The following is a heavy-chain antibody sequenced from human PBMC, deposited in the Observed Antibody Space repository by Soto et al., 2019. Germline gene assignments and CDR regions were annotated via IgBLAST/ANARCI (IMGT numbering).Heavy chain of an antibody. Sequence: SETLSLTCAVSGGSISSGGYSWSWIRQPPGKGLEWIGYIYHSGSTYYNPSLKSRVTISVDRSKNQFSLKLSSVTAADTAVYYCASRYSGYDFSVFDYWGQGTLVTVSS. CDR3: ASRYSGYDFSVFDY. D-gene: IGHD5-12*01. V-gene: IGHV4-30-2*01. CDR1: GGSISSGGYS. CDR2: IYHSGST. J-gene: IGHJ4*02.